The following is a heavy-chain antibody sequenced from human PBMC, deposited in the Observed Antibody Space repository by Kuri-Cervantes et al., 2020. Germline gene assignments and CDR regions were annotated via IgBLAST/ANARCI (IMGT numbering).Heavy chain of an antibody. D-gene: IGHD3-10*01. CDR3: ARPTEYYFDY. Sequence: LSLTCAASGFTFSSYEMNWVRQAPGKGLEWVSYISSSGSTIYYADSVKGRFTISRDNAKNSLYLQMNSLRAEDTAVYYCARPTEYYFDYWGQGTLVTVSS. CDR2: ISSSGSTI. V-gene: IGHV3-48*03. CDR1: GFTFSSYE. J-gene: IGHJ4*02.